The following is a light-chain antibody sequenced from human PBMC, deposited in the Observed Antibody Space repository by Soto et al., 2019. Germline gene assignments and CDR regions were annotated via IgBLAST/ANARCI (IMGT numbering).Light chain of an antibody. CDR3: QHYNNWPSWT. CDR2: GAS. Sequence: EIVMTQSPATLSVSPGERATLSCRASQSVSSNLAWYQQKPGQAPRLLLFGASTRATGIPGRFSGSGSGTEFTLTISSLQSEDFAVYYCQHYNNWPSWTFGQGTKVDIK. J-gene: IGKJ1*01. V-gene: IGKV3-15*01. CDR1: QSVSSN.